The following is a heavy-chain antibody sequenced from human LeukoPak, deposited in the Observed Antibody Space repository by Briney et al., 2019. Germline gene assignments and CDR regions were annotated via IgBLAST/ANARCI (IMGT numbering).Heavy chain of an antibody. CDR1: GFTFSSYE. CDR3: ARSARLMKGVVEVTALDD. V-gene: IGHV3-48*03. CDR2: ISSSGSTI. D-gene: IGHD3-3*01. J-gene: IGHJ4*02. Sequence: GGSLRLSCAASGFTFSSYEMNWVRQAPGKGLEWVSYISSSGSTIYYADSVKGQFTIARDNAKNSVYLEMNSLRADDTAVYYCARSARLMKGVVEVTALDDWGQGTLVTVSS.